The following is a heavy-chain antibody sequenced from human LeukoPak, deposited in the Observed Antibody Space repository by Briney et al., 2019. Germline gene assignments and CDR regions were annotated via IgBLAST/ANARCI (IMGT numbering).Heavy chain of an antibody. V-gene: IGHV3-23*01. CDR3: AKEETTVTTRFGAFDI. D-gene: IGHD4-17*01. Sequence: GGSLRLSCAASGFTFSNYWMHWVRQAPGKGLEWVSAISGSGGSTYYADSVKGRFTISRDNSKNTLYLQMNSLRAEDTAVYYCAKEETTVTTRFGAFDIWGQGTMVTVSS. J-gene: IGHJ3*02. CDR1: GFTFSNYW. CDR2: ISGSGGST.